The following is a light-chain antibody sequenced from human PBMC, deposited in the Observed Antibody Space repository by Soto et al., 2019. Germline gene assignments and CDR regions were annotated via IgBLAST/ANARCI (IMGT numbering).Light chain of an antibody. CDR1: SSNIGSNT. V-gene: IGLV1-44*01. J-gene: IGLJ3*02. CDR3: GAWDDSLNGPV. Sequence: QSVLTQPPSASGTPGQRVTISCSGSSSNIGSNTVNWYQQLPGTAPKLLIYSNNQRPSGGPDRFSGSKSGTSASLAISGLQSEDEADYYCGAWDDSLNGPVFGGGTKVTVL. CDR2: SNN.